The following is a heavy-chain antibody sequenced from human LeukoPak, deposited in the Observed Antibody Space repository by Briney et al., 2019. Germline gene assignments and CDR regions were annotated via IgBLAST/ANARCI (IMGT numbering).Heavy chain of an antibody. D-gene: IGHD6-13*01. CDR2: IIPIFGTA. Sequence: SVKVSCKASGGTFSSYAISWVRQAPGQGLEWMGGIIPIFGTANYAQKFQGRVTITADESTSTAYMELSSLRSEDTAVYYCARDGSSSWNIDAFDIWGQGTMVTVSS. J-gene: IGHJ3*02. CDR1: GGTFSSYA. CDR3: ARDGSSSWNIDAFDI. V-gene: IGHV1-69*13.